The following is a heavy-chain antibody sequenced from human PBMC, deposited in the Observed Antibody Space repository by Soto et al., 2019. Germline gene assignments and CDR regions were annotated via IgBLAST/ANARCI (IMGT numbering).Heavy chain of an antibody. CDR1: GYTFTSYD. J-gene: IGHJ5*02. D-gene: IGHD1-26*01. V-gene: IGHV1-8*01. Sequence: QVQLVQSGAEVKKPGASVKVSCKASGYTFTSYDINWVRQATGQGLEWMGWMNPNSGNTGYAQKFQGRVTMTRNTSLSTSYMELSSLRSKDTAVYYCARAPSTTNPFDPWGQGTLVTVSS. CDR3: ARAPSTTNPFDP. CDR2: MNPNSGNT.